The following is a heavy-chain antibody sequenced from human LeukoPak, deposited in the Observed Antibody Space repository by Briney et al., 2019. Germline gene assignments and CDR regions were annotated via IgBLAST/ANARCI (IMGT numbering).Heavy chain of an antibody. V-gene: IGHV1-69*05. CDR1: GGTFSSYA. D-gene: IGHD3-22*01. CDR3: ARGPRGYYYETYPDAFDI. J-gene: IGHJ3*02. Sequence: ASVKVSCKASGGTFSSYAISWVRQAPGQGLEWMGGIIPIFGTANYAQEFQGRVTITTDESTSTAYMELSSLRSEDTAVYYCARGPRGYYYETYPDAFDIWGQGTMVTVSS. CDR2: IIPIFGTA.